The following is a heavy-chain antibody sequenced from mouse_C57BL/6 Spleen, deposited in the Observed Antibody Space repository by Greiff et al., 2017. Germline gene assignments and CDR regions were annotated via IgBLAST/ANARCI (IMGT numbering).Heavy chain of an antibody. J-gene: IGHJ1*03. CDR1: GYTFTSYW. V-gene: IGHV1-52*01. CDR2: IDPSDSET. D-gene: IGHD1-1*01. Sequence: QVQLQQPGAELVRPGSSVKLSCTASGYTFTSYWMHWVKQRPIQGLEWIGNIDPSDSETHYNQKFKDKATLTVDKSSSTAYMQLSSLTSEDSAVYYCARSGGPYYGSSNWYFDVWGTGTTVTVSS. CDR3: ARSGGPYYGSSNWYFDV.